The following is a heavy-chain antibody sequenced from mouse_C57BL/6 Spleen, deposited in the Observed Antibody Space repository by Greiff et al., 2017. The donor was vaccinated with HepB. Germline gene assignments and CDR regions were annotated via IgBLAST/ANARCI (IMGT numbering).Heavy chain of an antibody. J-gene: IGHJ4*01. CDR3: ARSGTYYYAMGY. V-gene: IGHV5-17*01. CDR2: ISSGSSTI. Sequence: EVQVVESGGGLVKPGGSLKLSCAASGFTFSDYGMHWVRQAPEKGLEWVAYISSGSSTIYYADTVEGRFTISRDNAKNTLFLQMTSLRSEDTAMYYCARSGTYYYAMGYWGQGTSVTVSS. D-gene: IGHD4-1*01. CDR1: GFTFSDYG.